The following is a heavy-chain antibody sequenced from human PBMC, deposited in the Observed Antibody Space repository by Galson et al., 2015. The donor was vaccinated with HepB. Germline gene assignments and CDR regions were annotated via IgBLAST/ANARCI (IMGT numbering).Heavy chain of an antibody. V-gene: IGHV3-48*03. Sequence: SLRLSCAASGFTFSSYEMNWVRQAPGKGLEWVSYISSSGSTIYYADSVKGRFTISRDNSKNTLYLQMNSLRAEDTAVYYCAREHVDTAMVRGFDYWGQGTLVTVSS. CDR3: AREHVDTAMVRGFDY. CDR2: ISSSGSTI. CDR1: GFTFSSYE. J-gene: IGHJ4*02. D-gene: IGHD5-18*01.